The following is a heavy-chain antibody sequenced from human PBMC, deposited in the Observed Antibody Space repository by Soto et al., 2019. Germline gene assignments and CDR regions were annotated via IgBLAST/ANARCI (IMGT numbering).Heavy chain of an antibody. D-gene: IGHD6-19*01. V-gene: IGHV4-39*01. J-gene: IGHJ4*02. CDR2: IYYDGSV. Sequence: LSLNCTVSVGAIRNSIYYCGWIRQPPGKGLEWIGTIYYDGSVAYSPSLKSRVTLSVDTSRNHFSVKINSVTAADTAVYFCARHRIAVAGPLDYWGQGTLVTVSS. CDR3: ARHRIAVAGPLDY. CDR1: VGAIRNSIYY.